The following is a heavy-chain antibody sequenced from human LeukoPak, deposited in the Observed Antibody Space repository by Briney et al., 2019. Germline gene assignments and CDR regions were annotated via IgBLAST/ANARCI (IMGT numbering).Heavy chain of an antibody. J-gene: IGHJ4*02. CDR2: IYPGDSDT. D-gene: IGHD3-16*02. V-gene: IGHV5-51*01. CDR3: ARLMITFGGVIVPFDY. CDR1: GYSFTSYW. Sequence: GESLKISCKGSGYSFTSYWIGWVRQMPGKGLEWMGIIYPGDSDTGYSPSFQGQVTISADKSISTAYLQWSSLKASDTAMYYCARLMITFGGVIVPFDYWGQRTLVTVSS.